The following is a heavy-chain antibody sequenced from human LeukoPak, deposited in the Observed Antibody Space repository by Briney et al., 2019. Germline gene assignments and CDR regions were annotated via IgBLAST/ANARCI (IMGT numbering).Heavy chain of an antibody. V-gene: IGHV4-59*01. D-gene: IGHD6-13*01. J-gene: IGHJ6*02. Sequence: SETLSLTCTVSGGSITSYYWTWIRQPPGKGLEWIGSVYYSGTTKYNPSLQSRVTISIDTSKNQFSLKLTSVTAADTAVYYCARGAAAAGQNYYYYAMDVWGQGTTVTVSS. CDR3: ARGAAAAGQNYYYYAMDV. CDR2: VYYSGTT. CDR1: GGSITSYY.